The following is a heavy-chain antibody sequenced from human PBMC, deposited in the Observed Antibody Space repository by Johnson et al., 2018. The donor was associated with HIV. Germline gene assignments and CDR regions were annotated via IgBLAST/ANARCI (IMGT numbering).Heavy chain of an antibody. CDR2: ISSSGSTI. Sequence: QVQLVESGGGLVQPGRSLRLSCAASGFTFSDYYMSWIRQAPGKGLEWVSYISSSGSTIYYADSVKGRFTISRDNSKNTLYLQMNSLRAEDTALYYFAKDTRRKLVMITFGGVIAYHWGQGTMVTVSS. V-gene: IGHV3-11*01. D-gene: IGHD3-16*02. CDR3: AKDTRRKLVMITFGGVIAYH. J-gene: IGHJ3*01. CDR1: GFTFSDYY.